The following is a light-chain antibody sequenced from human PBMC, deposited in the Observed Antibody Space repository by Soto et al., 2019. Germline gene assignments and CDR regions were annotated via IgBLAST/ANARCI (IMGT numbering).Light chain of an antibody. CDR1: QGIGDT. J-gene: IGKJ5*01. CDR2: DTS. CDR3: QRYGGTPPIT. V-gene: IGKV3-15*01. Sequence: EIVMTQSPATLSVSPGEGATLSCRASQGIGDTLAWYQQKPGQTPRLLIYDTSIRATGVPARFSGSGSGTDFTLTISSLQPEDFAVYYCQRYGGTPPITFGQGTRLEIK.